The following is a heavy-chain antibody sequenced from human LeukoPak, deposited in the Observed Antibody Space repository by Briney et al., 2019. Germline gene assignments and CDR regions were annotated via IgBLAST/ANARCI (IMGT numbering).Heavy chain of an antibody. CDR1: GFTFSSYA. D-gene: IGHD2-2*01. CDR3: ARVQGGYQLLLGAFDI. Sequence: PGRSLRLSCAASGFTFSSYAMHWVRQAPGKGLEWVAVISYDGSNKYYADSVKGRFTISRDNSKNTLYLQMNSLRAEDTAVYYCARVQGGYQLLLGAFDIWGQGTMVTVSS. J-gene: IGHJ3*02. V-gene: IGHV3-30-3*01. CDR2: ISYDGSNK.